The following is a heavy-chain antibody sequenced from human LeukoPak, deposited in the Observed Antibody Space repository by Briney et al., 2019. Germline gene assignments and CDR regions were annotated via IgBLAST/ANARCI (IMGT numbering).Heavy chain of an antibody. V-gene: IGHV6-1*01. CDR2: TYYRSKWYN. CDR3: ARGACDSSGYYLPCYYYYYMDV. D-gene: IGHD3-22*01. J-gene: IGHJ6*03. CDR1: GDSVSSNSAA. Sequence: SQTLSLTCAISGDSVSSNSAAWNWIRQSPSRGLEWLGRTYYRSKWYNDCAVSVKSRITINPDTSKNQFSLQLNSVTPEDTAVYYCARGACDSSGYYLPCYYYYYMDVWGKGTTVTVSS.